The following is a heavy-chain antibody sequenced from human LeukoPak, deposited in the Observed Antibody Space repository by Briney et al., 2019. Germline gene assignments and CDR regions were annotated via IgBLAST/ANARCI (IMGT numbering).Heavy chain of an antibody. Sequence: LETLSLTCTVSGGSISSSSYYWGWIRQPPGKGLEWIGSIYYSGSTYYNPSLKSRVTISVDTSKNQFSLKLSSVTAADTAVYYCARHSPPNWSGYYTPFDYWGQGTLVTVSS. CDR3: ARHSPPNWSGYYTPFDY. J-gene: IGHJ4*02. CDR2: IYYSGST. CDR1: GGSISSSSYY. D-gene: IGHD3-3*01. V-gene: IGHV4-39*01.